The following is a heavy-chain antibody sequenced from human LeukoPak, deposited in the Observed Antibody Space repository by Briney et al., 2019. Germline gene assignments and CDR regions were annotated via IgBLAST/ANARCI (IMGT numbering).Heavy chain of an antibody. CDR3: AKGWCSGCRCYPGLFDY. J-gene: IGHJ4*02. D-gene: IGHD2-15*01. CDR2: VSISGGST. CDR1: GFIYSSKA. Sequence: GGSLTLPCAPSGFIYSSKAVRGLGQAPGQGGEGVSAVSISGGSTYYADSVKGRFTISRDNSKNTLYLQMNSRGGQDPGGFYWAKGWCSGCRCYPGLFDYWLEGTVVTVSS. V-gene: IGHV3-23*01.